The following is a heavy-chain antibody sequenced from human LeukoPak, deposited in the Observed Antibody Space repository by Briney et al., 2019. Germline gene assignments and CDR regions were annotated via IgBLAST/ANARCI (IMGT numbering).Heavy chain of an antibody. V-gene: IGHV3-33*08. CDR3: ARDQGDYFDY. CDR2: IWYDGSNK. D-gene: IGHD1-26*01. Sequence: GGSLRLSCAASGFTFSIYSMNWVRQAPGKGLEWVAVIWYDGSNKYYADSVKGRFTISRDNSKNTLYLQMNSLRAEDTAVYYCARDQGDYFDYWGQGTLVTVSS. J-gene: IGHJ4*02. CDR1: GFTFSIYS.